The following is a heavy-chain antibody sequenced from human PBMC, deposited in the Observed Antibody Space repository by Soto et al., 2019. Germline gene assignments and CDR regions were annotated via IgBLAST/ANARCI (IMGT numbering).Heavy chain of an antibody. CDR2: VSGSSGSK. Sequence: EVQLLESGGGLVQPGGSLRLSCAASGFTFSSYAMSWVRQAPGKGLEWVSSVSGSSGSKCYADSVKGRFTISRDKSKSTVYLQMNSLRAEDTAVYFCAKDWCSGTTCYCLENWGQGTLVTVSS. V-gene: IGHV3-23*01. CDR3: AKDWCSGTTCYCLEN. D-gene: IGHD1-7*01. J-gene: IGHJ4*02. CDR1: GFTFSSYA.